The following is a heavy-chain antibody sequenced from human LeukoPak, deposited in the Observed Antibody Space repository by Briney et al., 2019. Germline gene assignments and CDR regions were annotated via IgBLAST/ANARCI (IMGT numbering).Heavy chain of an antibody. V-gene: IGHV1-69*02. D-gene: IGHD4-17*01. J-gene: IGHJ4*02. Sequence: EAPVHVSCKASGGTFSSYTISWVRQAPGQGLEWMGRIIPILGIANYAQKFQGRVTITADKSTSKAYMEMSSLRSEDPAVYYCARVKRDYGDYEVDYWGQGTLVTVSS. CDR3: ARVKRDYGDYEVDY. CDR1: GGTFSSYT. CDR2: IIPILGIA.